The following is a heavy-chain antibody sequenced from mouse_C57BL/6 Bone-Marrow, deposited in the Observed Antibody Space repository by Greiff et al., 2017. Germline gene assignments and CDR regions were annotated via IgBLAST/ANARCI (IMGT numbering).Heavy chain of an antibody. CDR1: GYTFTSYG. J-gene: IGHJ2*01. CDR2: IYPRSGHT. Sequence: VQLQQSGAELARPGASVKLSCKASGYTFTSYGISWVKQRTGQGLEWIGEIYPRSGHTYYNEKFKGKATLTADKSSSTAYMEHRSLTSEDAAVYFGARSRITTVVATDYGGQGTTLTVSA. D-gene: IGHD1-1*01. CDR3: ARSRITTVVATDY. V-gene: IGHV1-81*01.